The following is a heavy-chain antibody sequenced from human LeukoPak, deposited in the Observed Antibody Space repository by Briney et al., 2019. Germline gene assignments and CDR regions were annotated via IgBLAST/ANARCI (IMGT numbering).Heavy chain of an antibody. D-gene: IGHD2-21*02. CDR1: GGTFSSYA. V-gene: IGHV1-18*01. CDR3: ARPMVTSDSDAFDI. J-gene: IGHJ3*02. CDR2: VSGDTGNR. Sequence: ASVKVSCKASGGTFSSYAISWVRQAPGQGLEWMGWVSGDTGNRNYAQKFQGRVTMTTDISTSIGYMELRSLRSDDTAVYYCARPMVTSDSDAFDIWGQGTMVTVSS.